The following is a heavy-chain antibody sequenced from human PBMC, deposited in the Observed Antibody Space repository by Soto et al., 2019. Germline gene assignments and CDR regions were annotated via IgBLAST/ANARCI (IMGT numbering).Heavy chain of an antibody. Sequence: SETLSLTCTVSGDSMRNVYWSWIRQPPGKRLEWIGFIFHSGNAKYNPSLKSRVTIPIDTSKSQFSLSLDSVTAADTAVYFCARAHAPTLPFDYWGLGTLVTVS. V-gene: IGHV4-59*01. J-gene: IGHJ4*01. CDR1: GDSMRNVY. D-gene: IGHD2-15*01. CDR3: ARAHAPTLPFDY. CDR2: IFHSGNA.